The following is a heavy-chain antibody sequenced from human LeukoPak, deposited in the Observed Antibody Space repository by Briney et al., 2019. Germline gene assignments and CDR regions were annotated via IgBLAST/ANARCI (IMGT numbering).Heavy chain of an antibody. CDR1: GGSVSSGRYY. D-gene: IGHD6-13*01. J-gene: IGHJ4*02. V-gene: IGHV4-61*02. Sequence: SETLSLTCTVSGGSVSSGRYYWSWIRQPAGKGLEWIGRIYTRGSTNYNPSLKSRVTISVDTSKNQFSLNLTSVTAADTAVYYCAKVKSTKWIAAAGNFDYWGQGTLVTVSS. CDR3: AKVKSTKWIAAAGNFDY. CDR2: IYTRGST.